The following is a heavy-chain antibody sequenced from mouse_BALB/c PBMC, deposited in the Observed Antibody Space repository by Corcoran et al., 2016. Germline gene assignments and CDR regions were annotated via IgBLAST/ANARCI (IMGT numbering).Heavy chain of an antibody. D-gene: IGHD1-1*01. CDR1: GYPFPAYT. Sequence: EVQLLQSGPELVKPGASVKISCKHSGYPFPAYTMYWVKQSPGKSLEGIGGINPNNGGTSYNQTFKGKATLTGDKSSSTAYMELRSLTSEDSAVYYCARRGTTVPGYVDVWGAGTTVIVSS. J-gene: IGHJ1*01. CDR2: INPNNGGT. CDR3: ARRGTTVPGYVDV. V-gene: IGHV1-18*01.